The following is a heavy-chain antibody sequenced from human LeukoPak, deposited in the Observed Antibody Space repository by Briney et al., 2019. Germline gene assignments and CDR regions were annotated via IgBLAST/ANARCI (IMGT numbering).Heavy chain of an antibody. D-gene: IGHD3-22*01. CDR1: GGSISSYY. CDR3: AREATNYYDSSGYYETPYYYYYMDV. Sequence: SETLSLTCTVSGGSISSYYWSWIRQPAGKGLEWIGRIYTSGSTNYNPSLKSRVTISVDTSKNQFSLKLSSVTTADTAVYYCAREATNYYDSSGYYETPYYYYYMDVWGKGTTVTVSS. J-gene: IGHJ6*03. V-gene: IGHV4-4*07. CDR2: IYTSGST.